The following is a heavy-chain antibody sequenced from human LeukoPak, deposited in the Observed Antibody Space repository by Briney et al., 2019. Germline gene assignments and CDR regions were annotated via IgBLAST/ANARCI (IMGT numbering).Heavy chain of an antibody. CDR3: ASSRDGYSEVFDY. Sequence: GGSLRLSCAASGFTFSSYWMSWVRQAPGKGLEWVANIKQDGSEKYYVDSVKGRFTISRDNAKNSLYLQMNSLRAEDTAVYYCASSRDGYSEVFDYWGQGTLVTVSS. D-gene: IGHD5-24*01. V-gene: IGHV3-7*01. J-gene: IGHJ4*02. CDR2: IKQDGSEK. CDR1: GFTFSSYW.